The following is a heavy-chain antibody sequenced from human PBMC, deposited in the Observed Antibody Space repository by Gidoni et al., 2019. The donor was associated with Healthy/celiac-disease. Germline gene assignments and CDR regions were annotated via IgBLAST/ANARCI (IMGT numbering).Heavy chain of an antibody. V-gene: IGHV3-7*01. D-gene: IGHD6-19*01. J-gene: IGHJ4*02. CDR3: ARDGSSSGPTGY. CDR1: GFACSRYW. CDR2: IKQDGSEK. Sequence: EVQLVESGGGLVQPGGSLRLSCAASGFACSRYWMRWVRQAPGKVLGWVANIKQDGSEKYYVDSVKGRFTISRDNAKNSLYLQMNSLRAEDTAVYYCARDGSSSGPTGYWGQGTLVTVSS.